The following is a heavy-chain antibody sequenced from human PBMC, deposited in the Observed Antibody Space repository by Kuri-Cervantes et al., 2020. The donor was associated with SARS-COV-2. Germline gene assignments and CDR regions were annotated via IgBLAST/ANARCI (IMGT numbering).Heavy chain of an antibody. CDR1: GASVSSKIAA. V-gene: IGHV6-1*01. J-gene: IGHJ5*02. CDR3: ARGTNSPPDGWFDP. CDR2: TYYRSKWYD. Sequence: SETLSLTFAIPGASVSSKIAAWNWIRQSPSRGLEWLGRTYYRSKWYDDYAVSVKSRISINPDTSKNQFSLHLNSVTPEDTAVYYCARGTNSPPDGWFDPWGQGTLVTVSS. D-gene: IGHD4-23*01.